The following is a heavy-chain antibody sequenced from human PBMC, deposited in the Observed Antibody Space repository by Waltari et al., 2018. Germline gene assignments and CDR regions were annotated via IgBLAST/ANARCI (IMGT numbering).Heavy chain of an antibody. J-gene: IGHJ4*02. CDR3: AKGRAFDWLLSDYFDY. Sequence: EVQLLESGGGLVQPGGSLRLSCAASGFTFSSYALSWVRQAPGKGLEWVSAISGSGGSTYYADSVKGRFTISRDNSKNTLYLQMNSLRAEDTAVYYCAKGRAFDWLLSDYFDYWGQGTLVTVSS. CDR1: GFTFSSYA. V-gene: IGHV3-23*01. D-gene: IGHD3-9*01. CDR2: ISGSGGST.